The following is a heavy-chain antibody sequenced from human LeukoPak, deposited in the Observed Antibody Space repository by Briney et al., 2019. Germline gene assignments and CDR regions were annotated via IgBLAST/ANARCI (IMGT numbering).Heavy chain of an antibody. CDR2: FDPEDGET. V-gene: IGHV1-24*01. D-gene: IGHD5-18*01. CDR3: ATVWRRRPDTAMDTGFDY. CDR1: GYTLTELS. Sequence: ASVKVSCKVSGYTLTELSMHWVRQAPGKGLEWMGGFDPEDGETIYAQKFQGRVTMTEDTSTDTAYMELSSLRSEDTAVYYCATVWRRRPDTAMDTGFDYWGQGTLVTVSS. J-gene: IGHJ4*02.